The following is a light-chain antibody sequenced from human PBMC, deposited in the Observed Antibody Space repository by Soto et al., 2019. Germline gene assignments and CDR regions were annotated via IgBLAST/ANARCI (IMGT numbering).Light chain of an antibody. V-gene: IGLV2-14*01. CDR3: SSYTSPWVV. CDR2: DVS. Sequence: QSVLTQPASVSGSPGQSITISCTGTSRDVGGYIYVSWYQQHPGKAPKLTIYDVSNRPSGVSNRFSGSKSGNTASLTISGLQAGDEADYYCSSYTSPWVVFGGGTKLTVL. J-gene: IGLJ2*01. CDR1: SRDVGGYIY.